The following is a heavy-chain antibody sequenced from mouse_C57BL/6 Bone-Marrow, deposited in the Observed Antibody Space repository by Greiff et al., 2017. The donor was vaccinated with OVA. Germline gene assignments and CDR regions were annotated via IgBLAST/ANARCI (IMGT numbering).Heavy chain of an antibody. J-gene: IGHJ3*01. CDR2: INPSSGYT. V-gene: IGHV1-4*01. Sequence: LVESGAELARPGASVKMSCKASGYTFTSYTMHWVKQRPGQGLEWIGYINPSSGYTKYNQKFKDKATLTADKSSSTAYMQLSSLTSEDSAVYYCARGTGTLAYWGQGTLVTVSA. D-gene: IGHD4-1*01. CDR3: ARGTGTLAY. CDR1: GYTFTSYT.